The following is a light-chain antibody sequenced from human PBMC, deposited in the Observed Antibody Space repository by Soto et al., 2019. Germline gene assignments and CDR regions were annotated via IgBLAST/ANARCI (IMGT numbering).Light chain of an antibody. J-gene: IGKJ2*01. CDR1: QSISNS. CDR3: QQYINWPPRT. CDR2: GAS. Sequence: EIVMTQSPATLSVSPGERATLSCRASQSISNSLAWYQQKPGQAPSLLIYGASTRATGIPARFSGSGSGTEFTLTISSLQSEDSAVYYCQQYINWPPRTFGQGTKLEIK. V-gene: IGKV3-15*01.